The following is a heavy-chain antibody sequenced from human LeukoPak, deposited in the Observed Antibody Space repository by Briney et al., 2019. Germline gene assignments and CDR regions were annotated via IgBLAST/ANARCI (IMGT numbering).Heavy chain of an antibody. CDR3: ATDLRGRLDAFDV. V-gene: IGHV3-53*01. CDR1: GFTVSSNY. J-gene: IGHJ3*01. Sequence: GGSLRLSCAASGFTVSSNYMSWVRQAPGKGLEWVSVICSGGSTYYADSVKGRFTIARDNSKNTMYLQMNSLRAEDTAVYYCATDLRGRLDAFDVWGEGTMVIVAS. CDR2: ICSGGST. D-gene: IGHD3-3*01.